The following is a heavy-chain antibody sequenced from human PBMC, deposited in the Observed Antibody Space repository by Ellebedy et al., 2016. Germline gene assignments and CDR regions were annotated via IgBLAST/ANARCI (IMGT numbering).Heavy chain of an antibody. CDR3: ARSDIVVVAATYDAFDI. D-gene: IGHD2-15*01. CDR2: ISSSSSTI. V-gene: IGHV3-48*04. J-gene: IGHJ3*02. CDR1: GFTFSSYG. Sequence: GESLKISCSASGFTFSSYGMNWVRQAPGKGLEWVSYISSSSSTIYYADSVKGRFTISRDNAKNSLYLQMNSLRAEDTAVYYCARSDIVVVAATYDAFDIWGQGTMVTVSS.